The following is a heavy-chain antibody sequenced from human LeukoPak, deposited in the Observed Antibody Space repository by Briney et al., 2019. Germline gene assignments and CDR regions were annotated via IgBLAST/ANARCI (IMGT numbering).Heavy chain of an antibody. Sequence: GGSLRLSCAASGFTFSSYGMHWVRQAPGKGLEWVAFIRYDGSNKYYADPVKGRFTISRDNSKNTLYLQMNSLRAEDTAVYYCAKGTTMVRGVIFWGQGTLVTVSS. CDR3: AKGTTMVRGVIF. D-gene: IGHD3-10*01. J-gene: IGHJ4*02. CDR1: GFTFSSYG. CDR2: IRYDGSNK. V-gene: IGHV3-30*02.